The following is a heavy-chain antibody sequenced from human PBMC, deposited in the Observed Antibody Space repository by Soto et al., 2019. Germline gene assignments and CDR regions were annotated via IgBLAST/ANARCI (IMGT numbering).Heavy chain of an antibody. CDR3: ARDIIAAAGKAMYPHRGYYYYYGMDV. D-gene: IGHD6-13*01. CDR2: ISAYNGNT. Sequence: QVQLVQSGAEVKKPGASVKVSCKASGYTFTSYGISWERQAPGHGLEWMGWISAYNGNTNYAQKLQGRVTMTTDTTTSTDYMELRSLRPDDTAVYYCARDIIAAAGKAMYPHRGYYYYYGMDVWGQGTTVTVSS. V-gene: IGHV1-18*01. J-gene: IGHJ6*02. CDR1: GYTFTSYG.